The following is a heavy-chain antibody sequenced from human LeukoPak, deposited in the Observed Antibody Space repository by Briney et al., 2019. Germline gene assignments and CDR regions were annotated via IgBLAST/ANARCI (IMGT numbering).Heavy chain of an antibody. V-gene: IGHV4-4*07. CDR2: IYTSGST. CDR1: GGSISSYY. J-gene: IGHJ6*03. Sequence: SETLSLTCTVSGGSISSYYWSWIRQPAGKGLEWIGRIYTSGSTNYNPSLKSRVTMSVDTSKNQFSLKLSSVTAADTAVYYCARESAVAGCWAYYYYYMDVWGKGTTVTVSS. CDR3: ARESAVAGCWAYYYYYMDV. D-gene: IGHD6-19*01.